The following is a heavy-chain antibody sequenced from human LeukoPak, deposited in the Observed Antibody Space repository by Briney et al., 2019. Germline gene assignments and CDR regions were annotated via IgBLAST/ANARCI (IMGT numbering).Heavy chain of an antibody. Sequence: GASVKVSCKASGYTFTGYYMHWVRQAPGQGLEWMGWINPNSGGTNYAQKFQGRVTMTRDTSISTAYMELSRLRSDDTAVYYCARGWIQGFGPPGSNWFDPWGQGTLVTVSS. V-gene: IGHV1-2*02. CDR2: INPNSGGT. CDR1: GYTFTGYY. CDR3: ARGWIQGFGPPGSNWFDP. J-gene: IGHJ5*02. D-gene: IGHD5-18*01.